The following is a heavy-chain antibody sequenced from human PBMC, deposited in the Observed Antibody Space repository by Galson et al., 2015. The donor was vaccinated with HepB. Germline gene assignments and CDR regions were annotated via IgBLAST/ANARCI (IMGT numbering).Heavy chain of an antibody. CDR2: ISSYGGNT. CDR3: ARDRVYRFDF. Sequence: SVKVSCKASGYTFTSNGISWVRQTPRQGLEWLGWISSYGGNTKYAQEYLGRITLTRDTSTSTAYLELRSLRSDDTAVYYCARDRVYRFDFWGQGTLVTVSS. D-gene: IGHD2/OR15-2a*01. V-gene: IGHV1-18*04. CDR1: GYTFTSNG. J-gene: IGHJ4*02.